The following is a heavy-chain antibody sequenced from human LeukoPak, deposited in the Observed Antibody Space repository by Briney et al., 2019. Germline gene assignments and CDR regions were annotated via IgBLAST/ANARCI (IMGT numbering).Heavy chain of an antibody. CDR2: IGTAGHT. Sequence: GGYLRLSCAASGFTFSSYDMDWVRQATGKGLEWVSAIGTAGHTYYPGSVKGGFTISRENAKNSLYLQMNSLRAGDTAVYYCARAAHSGYDFYGMDVWGQGTTVTVSS. J-gene: IGHJ6*02. V-gene: IGHV3-13*01. D-gene: IGHD5-12*01. CDR3: ARAAHSGYDFYGMDV. CDR1: GFTFSSYD.